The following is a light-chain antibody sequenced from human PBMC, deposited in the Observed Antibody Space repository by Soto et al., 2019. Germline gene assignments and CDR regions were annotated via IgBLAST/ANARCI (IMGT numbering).Light chain of an antibody. CDR3: QHGDSFPIT. CDR2: AAS. V-gene: IGKV1-12*01. Sequence: DIQMTQSPSSVSASVGDRVTITCRASQSISSWLAWYQQKPGTVPKLLIYAASSLQCGVPSRFSGSGTGTEFTLTITSLQPEDFGTYYCQHGDSFPITFGQGTRLEIK. J-gene: IGKJ5*01. CDR1: QSISSW.